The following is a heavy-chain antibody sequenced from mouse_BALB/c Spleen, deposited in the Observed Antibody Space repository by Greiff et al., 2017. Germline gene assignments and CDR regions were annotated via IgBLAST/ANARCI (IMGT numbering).Heavy chain of an antibody. Sequence: VQLQQPGAELVRPGASVKLSCKASGYTFTSYWINWVKQRPGQGLEWIGNIYPSDSYTNYNQKFKDKATLTVDKSSSTAYMQLSSPTSEDSAVYYCTRDYDYRFAYWGQGTLVTVSA. CDR1: GYTFTSYW. CDR2: IYPSDSYT. D-gene: IGHD2-4*01. J-gene: IGHJ3*01. CDR3: TRDYDYRFAY. V-gene: IGHV1-69*02.